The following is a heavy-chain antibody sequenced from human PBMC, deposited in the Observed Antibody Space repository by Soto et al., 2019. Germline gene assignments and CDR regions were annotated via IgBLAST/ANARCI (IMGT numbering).Heavy chain of an antibody. Sequence: SETLSLTCTVSGGSISSYYWSWIRQPPGKGLEWIGYIYYSGSTNYNPSLKSRVTISVDTSKNQFSLKLSSVTAADTAVYYCARRRGYCSGGSCYFDYWGQGTLVTVSS. V-gene: IGHV4-59*08. CDR1: GGSISSYY. J-gene: IGHJ4*02. D-gene: IGHD2-15*01. CDR3: ARRRGYCSGGSCYFDY. CDR2: IYYSGST.